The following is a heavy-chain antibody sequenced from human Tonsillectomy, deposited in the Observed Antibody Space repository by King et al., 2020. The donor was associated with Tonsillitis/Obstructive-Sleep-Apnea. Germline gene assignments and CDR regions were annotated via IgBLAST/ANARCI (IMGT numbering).Heavy chain of an antibody. CDR1: GGSISSGGYY. CDR3: ARGVHDRSGYYVPLEY. V-gene: IGHV4-31*03. J-gene: IGHJ4*02. D-gene: IGHD3-22*01. Sequence: QVQLQESGPGLVKPSQTLSLTCTVSGGSISSGGYYWRWIRQHPGKGLEWIGYIYNSGSTYYNPSLKSRVTISVDTSKNQFSLKLSSVTAADTAVYYCARGVHDRSGYYVPLEYWGQGTLVTGSS. CDR2: IYNSGST.